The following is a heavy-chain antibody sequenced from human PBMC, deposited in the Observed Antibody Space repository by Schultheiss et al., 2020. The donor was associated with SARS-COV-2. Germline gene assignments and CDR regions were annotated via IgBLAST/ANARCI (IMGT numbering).Heavy chain of an antibody. D-gene: IGHD3-16*02. CDR2: INPNSGGT. J-gene: IGHJ4*02. V-gene: IGHV1-2*02. Sequence: ASVKVSCKASGYTFNNYYIHWVRQAPGQGLEWMGCINPNSGGTNYAQKFRGRVTMTRDTSVITAYMDLSSLRSEDTAVYYCAAAPSYDYVWGSYRYTLDYWGQGTLVTVSS. CDR1: GYTFNNYY. CDR3: AAAPSYDYVWGSYRYTLDY.